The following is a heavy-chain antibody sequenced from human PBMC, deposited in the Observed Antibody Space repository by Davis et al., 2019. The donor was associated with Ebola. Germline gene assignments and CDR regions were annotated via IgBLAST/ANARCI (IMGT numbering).Heavy chain of an antibody. J-gene: IGHJ4*02. V-gene: IGHV3-7*01. CDR3: AKGAAVASTPFDY. CDR1: GFTFSTYW. Sequence: GESLKISCAASGFTFSTYWMSWVRQAPGKGLQWVANIKQDGSEKYYVDSAKGRFTISRDNAKNLLYLEMNSLRADDTAVYYCAKGAAVASTPFDYWGQGTLITVSS. D-gene: IGHD6-13*01. CDR2: IKQDGSEK.